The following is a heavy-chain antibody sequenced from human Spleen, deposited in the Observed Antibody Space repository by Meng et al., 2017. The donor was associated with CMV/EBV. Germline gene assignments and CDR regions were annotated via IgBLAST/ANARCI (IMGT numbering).Heavy chain of an antibody. D-gene: IGHD3-10*01. J-gene: IGHJ6*02. CDR1: GGSFRGYF. V-gene: IGHV4-34*01. CDR3: ARDPSVGGYYYYGLDV. CDR2: IDHTGST. Sequence: SETLSLTCAVSGGSFRGYFWTWIRQPPGKGLEWIGEIDHTGSTNYNPSLKSRVTISIDTSKKQFSLELTSVTAADTGVYYCARDPSVGGYYYYGLDVWGPGTTVTVSS.